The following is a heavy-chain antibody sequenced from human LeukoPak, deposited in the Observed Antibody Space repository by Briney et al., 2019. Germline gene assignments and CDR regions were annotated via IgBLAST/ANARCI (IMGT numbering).Heavy chain of an antibody. D-gene: IGHD6-19*01. J-gene: IGHJ3*02. CDR3: AKALTSGWYLDAFNI. CDR1: GFTFSSCG. CDR2: ISYDGSNK. V-gene: IGHV3-30*18. Sequence: GRSLRLSCAASGFTFSSCGMHWVRLAPGKGLEWVAVISYDGSNKYYADSVKGRFTISRDNSKNTLFLEMNSLRAEDTAVYYCAKALTSGWYLDAFNIWGQGTMVTVSS.